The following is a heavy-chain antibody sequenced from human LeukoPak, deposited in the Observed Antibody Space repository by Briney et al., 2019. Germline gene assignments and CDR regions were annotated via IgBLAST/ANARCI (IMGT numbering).Heavy chain of an antibody. V-gene: IGHV1-2*02. CDR2: INPNSGGT. CDR1: GYTFTVYY. Sequence: ASVRVSCKASGYTFTVYYMHWVRQAPGQGLEWMGWINPNSGGTNYAQNFQGRVTMTRDTSISTAYMELSRLGSDDTALYYWAGDSVYCGGNCGAEKGDAFDVWGQGTMVTVSS. CDR3: AGDSVYCGGNCGAEKGDAFDV. J-gene: IGHJ3*01. D-gene: IGHD2-21*02.